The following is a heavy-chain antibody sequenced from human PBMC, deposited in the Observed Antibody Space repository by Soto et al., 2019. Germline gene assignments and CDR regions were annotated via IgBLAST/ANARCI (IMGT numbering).Heavy chain of an antibody. CDR1: GYTFTSYG. J-gene: IGHJ6*02. D-gene: IGHD3-22*01. CDR2: ISGYNGKT. CDR3: VRVGDSGGYYYGDSYYGMDV. V-gene: IGHV1-18*01. Sequence: QVQLVQSGAAVKKPGASVKVSCKASGYTFTSYGVTWVRQAPGQGLEWMGWISGYNGKTNYAQKVQGRVTMTTDTTRSTAYMELRSLRSDDTAVYYCVRVGDSGGYYYGDSYYGMDVWGQGTRVTVSS.